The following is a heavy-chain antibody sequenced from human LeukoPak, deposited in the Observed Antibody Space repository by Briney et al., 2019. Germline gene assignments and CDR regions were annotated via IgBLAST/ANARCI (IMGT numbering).Heavy chain of an antibody. Sequence: PGGSLRLSCAASGFTFSSYAMSWVRQAPGKGLEWVSAISGSGGSTYYADSVKGRFTISRDNSKNTLYLQMNSLRAEDTAVYYCAKDGVSLRGVMWRKAFDPWGQGTQVTVSS. CDR1: GFTFSSYA. V-gene: IGHV3-23*01. CDR3: AKDGVSLRGVMWRKAFDP. J-gene: IGHJ5*02. D-gene: IGHD3-10*01. CDR2: ISGSGGST.